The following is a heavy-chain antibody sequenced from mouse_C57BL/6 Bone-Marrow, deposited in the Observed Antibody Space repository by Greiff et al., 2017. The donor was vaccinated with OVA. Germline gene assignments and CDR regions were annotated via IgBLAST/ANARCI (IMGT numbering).Heavy chain of an antibody. CDR3: TGRISDYDEGYYFDY. J-gene: IGHJ2*01. D-gene: IGHD2-4*01. Sequence: EVKLMESGGGLVQPGGSMKLSCAASGFTFSDAWMDWVRQSPEKGLEWVAEIRNKANNHATYYAESVKGRFTISRDDSKSSVYLQMNSLRAEDTGIYYCTGRISDYDEGYYFDYWGQGTTLTVSS. CDR2: IRNKANNHAT. CDR1: GFTFSDAW. V-gene: IGHV6-6*01.